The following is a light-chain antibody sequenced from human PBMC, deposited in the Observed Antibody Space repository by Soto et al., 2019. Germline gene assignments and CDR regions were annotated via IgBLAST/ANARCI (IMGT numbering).Light chain of an antibody. V-gene: IGKV1-39*01. CDR3: QQSYNLPRT. J-gene: IGKJ3*01. Sequence: DIQMTQSPSSLSASVGDKVTINCLASQTISSYLNWYQQKPGKAPKLLVYGASALQSGVPPRFSGSGSGTDFTLTIRSLQPEDFATYYCQQSYNLPRTFGPGTTVDIK. CDR1: QTISSY. CDR2: GAS.